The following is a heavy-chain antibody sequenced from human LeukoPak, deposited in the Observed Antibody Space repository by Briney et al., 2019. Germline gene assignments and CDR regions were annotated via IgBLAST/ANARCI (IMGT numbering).Heavy chain of an antibody. Sequence: GGSLRLSCVASGFTFSSYGMHWVRQAPGKGLEWVADISYDRSNKYYADSVKGRFTISRDTSKNTLYLQMNSLRAEDTAVYYCAKGRLGWGSINSFDIWGQGTMVTVSS. CDR2: ISYDRSNK. V-gene: IGHV3-30*18. J-gene: IGHJ3*02. CDR1: GFTFSSYG. CDR3: AKGRLGWGSINSFDI. D-gene: IGHD7-27*01.